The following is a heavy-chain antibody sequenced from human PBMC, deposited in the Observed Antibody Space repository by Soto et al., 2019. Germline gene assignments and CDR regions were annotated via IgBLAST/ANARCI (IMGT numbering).Heavy chain of an antibody. D-gene: IGHD3-3*01. CDR1: GRPVSSGGYY. CDR2: IYYSGST. CDR3: ASSTIFGVDPYYYYGMDV. V-gene: IGHV4-39*01. Sequence: SETLSLTCTVSGRPVSSGGYYWTWIRQPPGKGLEWIGSIYYSGSTYYNPSLKSRVTISVDTSKNQFSLKLSSVTAADTAVYYCASSTIFGVDPYYYYGMDVWGQGTTVTVSS. J-gene: IGHJ6*02.